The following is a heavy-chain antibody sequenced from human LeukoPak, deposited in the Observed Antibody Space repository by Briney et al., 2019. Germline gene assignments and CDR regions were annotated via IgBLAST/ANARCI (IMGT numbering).Heavy chain of an antibody. D-gene: IGHD6-19*01. CDR1: GGSISSSSYY. CDR2: IYYSGST. Sequence: SETLSLTCTVSGGSISSSSYYWGWIRQPPGKGLEWFGSIYYSGSTYYNPSLKSRVTISVDTSKNQFSLKLSSVTAADTAVYYCARHSAVAGTARAYNWFDPWGQGTLVTVSS. J-gene: IGHJ5*02. V-gene: IGHV4-39*01. CDR3: ARHSAVAGTARAYNWFDP.